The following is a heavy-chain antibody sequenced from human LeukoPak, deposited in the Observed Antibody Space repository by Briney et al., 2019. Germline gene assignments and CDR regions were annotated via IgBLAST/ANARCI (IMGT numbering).Heavy chain of an antibody. CDR2: ISSSSSTI. CDR3: ARVEYYDFWSGYYWSGDRVGHYFDY. D-gene: IGHD3-3*01. CDR1: GFTFSSYS. Sequence: GGSLRLSCAASGFTFSSYSMNWVRQAPGKGLEWVSYISSSSSTIYYADSVKGRFTISRDNAKNSLYLQMNSLRAEDTAVYYCARVEYYDFWSGYYWSGDRVGHYFDYWGQGTLVTVSS. V-gene: IGHV3-48*01. J-gene: IGHJ4*02.